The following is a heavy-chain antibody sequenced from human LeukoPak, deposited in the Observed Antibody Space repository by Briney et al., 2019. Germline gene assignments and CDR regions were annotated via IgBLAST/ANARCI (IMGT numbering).Heavy chain of an antibody. V-gene: IGHV4-38-2*02. J-gene: IGHJ4*02. D-gene: IGHD2-8*01. CDR3: ARLMVYIDY. CDR2: IYHSGST. CDR1: GYSISSGYY. Sequence: SETLSLTCTVSGYSISSGYYWGWIRQPPGKGLEWIGSIYHSGSTYNNPSLKSRVTISVDTSKNQFSLKLSSVTAADTAVYYCARLMVYIDYWGQGTLVTVSS.